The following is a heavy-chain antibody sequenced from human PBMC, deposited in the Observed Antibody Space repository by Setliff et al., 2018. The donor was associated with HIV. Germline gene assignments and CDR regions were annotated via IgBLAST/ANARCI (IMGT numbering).Heavy chain of an antibody. Sequence: GASVKVSCKASGYTFTSYAMHWVRQAPGQRLEWMGWINAGNGNTKYSQKFQGRVTITRDTSASTAYLELSSLRSEDTAVYYCARGDSSGYYADYWGQGTLVTVSS. CDR2: INAGNGNT. CDR1: GYTFTSYA. D-gene: IGHD3-22*01. V-gene: IGHV1-3*01. CDR3: ARGDSSGYYADY. J-gene: IGHJ4*02.